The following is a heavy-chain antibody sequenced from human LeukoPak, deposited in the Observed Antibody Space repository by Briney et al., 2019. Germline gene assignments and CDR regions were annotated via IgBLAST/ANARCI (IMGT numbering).Heavy chain of an antibody. CDR2: INVDGSTT. V-gene: IGHV3-74*01. Sequence: QRGESLRLSCEASGFSFSTYWMQWVRQAPGKGLVWVSRINVDGSTTSYADSVKGRFTISRDNAKNTLYLQMNSLRAEDTAVYCCARGFRWFDPWGQGTLVTVSS. CDR3: ARGFRWFDP. CDR1: GFSFSTYW. J-gene: IGHJ5*02.